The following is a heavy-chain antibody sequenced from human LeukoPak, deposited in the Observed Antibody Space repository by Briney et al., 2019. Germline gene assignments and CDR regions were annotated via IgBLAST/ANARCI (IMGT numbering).Heavy chain of an antibody. CDR2: ISSSGSTI. J-gene: IGHJ3*01. D-gene: IGHD1-26*01. Sequence: GGSLRLSCAVSGFTLSDYYMSWIRQAPGKGLEWVSYISSSGSTIYYADSVKGRFTISRDNAKTSLYLQMNSLRAEDTAVYYCARVMGSGNYYHAFDLWGQGTMVTVSS. V-gene: IGHV3-11*01. CDR3: ARVMGSGNYYHAFDL. CDR1: GFTLSDYY.